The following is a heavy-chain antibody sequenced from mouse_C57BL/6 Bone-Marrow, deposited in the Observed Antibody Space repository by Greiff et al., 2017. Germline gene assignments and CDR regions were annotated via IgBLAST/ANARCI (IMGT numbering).Heavy chain of an antibody. V-gene: IGHV1-64*01. CDR2: IPPNSGST. Sequence: VQLQQPGAELVKPGASVKLSCKASGYTFTSYWMHWVKQRPGQGLEWIGMIPPNSGSTNYNETFKSKATLTVDKSTSTAYMQLSSMRSEDAAVSFCSRGWAGYLVPWFAYWGQGTLVTVSA. J-gene: IGHJ3*01. CDR3: SRGWAGYLVPWFAY. D-gene: IGHD3-1*01. CDR1: GYTFTSYW.